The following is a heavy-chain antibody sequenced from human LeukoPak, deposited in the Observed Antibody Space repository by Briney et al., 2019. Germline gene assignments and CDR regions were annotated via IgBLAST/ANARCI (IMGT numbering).Heavy chain of an antibody. CDR1: GFTFSSYG. CDR3: ATLMVRGITIDY. Sequence: GGSLRLSCAASGFTFSSYGMHWVRQAPGKGLEWVSSISSSSSYIYYADSVKGRFTISRDNAKNSLYLQMNSLRAEDTAVYYCATLMVRGITIDYWGQGTLVTVSS. V-gene: IGHV3-21*01. J-gene: IGHJ4*02. D-gene: IGHD3-10*01. CDR2: ISSSSSYI.